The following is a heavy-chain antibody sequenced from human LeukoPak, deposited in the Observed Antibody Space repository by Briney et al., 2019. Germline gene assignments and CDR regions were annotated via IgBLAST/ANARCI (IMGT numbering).Heavy chain of an antibody. CDR2: IYDSGST. D-gene: IGHD6-13*01. V-gene: IGHV4-30-2*03. Sequence: PSQTLSLTCAVSGGSISSGDYSWSWIRQPPGKGLEWIGYIYDSGSTYYNPSLRSRVTISVDTSKSQFSLRLSSVSAEDTAVYYCASPRIGAAGIDFWGQGTLVTVSS. CDR1: GGSISSGDYS. CDR3: ASPRIGAAGIDF. J-gene: IGHJ4*02.